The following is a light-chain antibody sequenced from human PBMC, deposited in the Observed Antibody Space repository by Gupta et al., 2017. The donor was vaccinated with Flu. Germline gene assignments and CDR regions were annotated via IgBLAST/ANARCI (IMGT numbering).Light chain of an antibody. CDR3: NSRDSTDNHQAV. J-gene: IGLJ2*01. Sequence: SSELTQVSAVSVALGQTVRRTGQGDSLINYYASRYQQKPAQAPVLVIYAKNIRPSGIPDRFSGSSSGNTASLTITGAQAEDEADYYCNSRDSTDNHQAVFGGGTKLTVL. CDR2: AKN. CDR1: SLINYY. V-gene: IGLV3-19*01.